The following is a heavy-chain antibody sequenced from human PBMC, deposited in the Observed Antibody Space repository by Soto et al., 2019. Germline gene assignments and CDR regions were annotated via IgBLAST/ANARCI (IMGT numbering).Heavy chain of an antibody. CDR1: GYTFTSYD. Sequence: ASVKVSCKASGYTFTSYDINWVRQATGQGLEWMGWMNPNSGNTGYAQKFQGRVTMTRNTSISTAYMELSSLRSEDTAVYYCARAYSSSWYNWFDPWGQGTLVTSPQ. D-gene: IGHD6-13*01. CDR2: MNPNSGNT. CDR3: ARAYSSSWYNWFDP. J-gene: IGHJ5*02. V-gene: IGHV1-8*01.